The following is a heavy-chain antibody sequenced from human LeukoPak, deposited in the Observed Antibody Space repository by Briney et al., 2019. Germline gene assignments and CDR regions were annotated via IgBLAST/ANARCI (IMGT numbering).Heavy chain of an antibody. CDR3: ARDFYGPYYYYGMDV. CDR1: GFTFSSYW. CDR2: MKQDGSEK. D-gene: IGHD2/OR15-2a*01. J-gene: IGHJ6*02. Sequence: GGSLRLSCAASGFTFSSYWMSWVRQAPGKGLEWVANMKQDGSEKYYVDSVKGRFTISRDNAKNSLYLQMNSLRAEDTAVYYCARDFYGPYYYYGMDVWGQGTTVTVSS. V-gene: IGHV3-7*05.